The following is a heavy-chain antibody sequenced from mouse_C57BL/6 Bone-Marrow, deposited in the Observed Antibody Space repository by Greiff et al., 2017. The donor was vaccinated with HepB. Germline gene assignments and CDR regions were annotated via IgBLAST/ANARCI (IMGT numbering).Heavy chain of an antibody. CDR1: GYTFTSYG. CDR3: ARYGGSSYEDYFDY. J-gene: IGHJ2*01. D-gene: IGHD1-1*01. V-gene: IGHV1-81*01. Sequence: VQLQESGAELARPGASVKLSCKASGYTFTSYGISWVKQRTGQGLEWIGEIYPRSGNTYYNEKFKGKATLTADKSSSTAYMQLKSLTSEDSAVYYCARYGGSSYEDYFDYWGQGTTLTVSS. CDR2: IYPRSGNT.